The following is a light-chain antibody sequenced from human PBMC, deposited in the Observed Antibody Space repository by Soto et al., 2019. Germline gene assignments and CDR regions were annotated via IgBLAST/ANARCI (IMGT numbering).Light chain of an antibody. CDR2: GVS. Sequence: QSALTQPASVSASPGQSITISCTGGKNDIGSSDYVSWYQQHPGKAPKLIIYGVSNRPSGTSDRFSGSKSGNTASLTISGLQADDVADYYCSSSTSSNTLVFGGGTKLTVL. CDR3: SSSTSSNTLV. V-gene: IGLV2-14*01. CDR1: KNDIGSSDY. J-gene: IGLJ3*02.